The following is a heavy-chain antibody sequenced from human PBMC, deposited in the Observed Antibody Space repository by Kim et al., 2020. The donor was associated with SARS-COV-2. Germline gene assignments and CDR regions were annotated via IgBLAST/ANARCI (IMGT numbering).Heavy chain of an antibody. CDR3: ARVGGANDYYYYYGMDV. Sequence: SVKVSCKASGGTFSSYAISWVRQAPGQGLEWMGRIIPILGIANYAQKFQGRVTITADKSTSTAYMELSSLRSEDTAVYYCARVGGANDYYYYYGMDVWGQGTTVTVSS. V-gene: IGHV1-69*04. CDR1: GGTFSSYA. CDR2: IIPILGIA. J-gene: IGHJ6*02. D-gene: IGHD3-16*01.